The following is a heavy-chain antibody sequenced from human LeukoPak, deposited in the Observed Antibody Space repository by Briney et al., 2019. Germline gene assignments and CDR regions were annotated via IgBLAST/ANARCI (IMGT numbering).Heavy chain of an antibody. D-gene: IGHD3-10*01. J-gene: IGHJ4*02. V-gene: IGHV4-59*12. CDR2: IYYSGST. CDR3: ARDKYGSGTAFDY. CDR1: GGSISSYY. Sequence: TSETLSLTCTVSGGSISSYYWSWIRQPPGKGLEWIGYIYYSGSTNYNLSLKSRVTISVDKSKNQFSLKLMSVTAADTAVYYCARDKYGSGTAFDYWGQGTLVTVSS.